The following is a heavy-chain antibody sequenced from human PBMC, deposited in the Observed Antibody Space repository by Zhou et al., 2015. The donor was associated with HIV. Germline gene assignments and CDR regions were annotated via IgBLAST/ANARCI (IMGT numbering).Heavy chain of an antibody. CDR1: GYTFTNYY. V-gene: IGHV1-46*01. J-gene: IGHJ4*02. Sequence: QVHLVQSGAEVKTPGASVNVSCKASGYTFTNYYIHWVRQAPGQGLEWMGIINPSDGSTRFAPNFQGRVTMTRDTSTSTVYMELSSLRSEDTAVYYCARAGTVTTYGYYFDYWGQGTLVTVSS. CDR3: ARAGTVTTYGYYFDY. D-gene: IGHD4-11*01. CDR2: INPSDGST.